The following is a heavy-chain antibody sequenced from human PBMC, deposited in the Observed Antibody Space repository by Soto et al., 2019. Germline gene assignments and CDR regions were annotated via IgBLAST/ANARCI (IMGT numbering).Heavy chain of an antibody. CDR2: MNANSGNT. Sequence: GASVKVSCKASGFTFTSSAVQWVRQATGQGLEWMGWMNANSGNTGYAQKFQGRVTMTRNTSISTAYMELSSLRSEDTAVYYCARGSLYDYMDVWGKGTTVTVSS. J-gene: IGHJ6*03. V-gene: IGHV1-8*02. CDR3: ARGSLYDYMDV. CDR1: GFTFTSSA. D-gene: IGHD3-16*01.